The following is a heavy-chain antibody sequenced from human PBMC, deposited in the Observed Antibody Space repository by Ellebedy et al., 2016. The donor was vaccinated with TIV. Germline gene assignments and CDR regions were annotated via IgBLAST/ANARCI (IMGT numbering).Heavy chain of an antibody. D-gene: IGHD2-2*01. J-gene: IGHJ4*02. V-gene: IGHV3-9*01. CDR2: ISWNSGSI. CDR1: GFTFDDYA. CDR3: ARVEPFYCSSTSCKNLGSDY. Sequence: GGSLRLSXAASGFTFDDYAMHWVRQAPGRGLEWVSGISWNSGSIGYADSVKGRFTISRDNAKNSLYLQMNSLRTGDTALYYCARVEPFYCSSTSCKNLGSDYWGQGTLVTVSS.